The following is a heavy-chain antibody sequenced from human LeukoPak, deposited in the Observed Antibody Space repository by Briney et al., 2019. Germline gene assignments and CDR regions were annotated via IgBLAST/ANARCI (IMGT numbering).Heavy chain of an antibody. CDR3: VKDDGYDILTGLFDY. J-gene: IGHJ4*02. CDR2: ISGSGGST. CDR1: GFTFSSYA. V-gene: IGHV3-23*01. D-gene: IGHD3-9*01. Sequence: GGSLRLSCAASGFTFSSYAMSWVRQAPGKGLEWVSAISGSGGSTYYADSVKGRFTISRDNSKSTLYLQMNSLRAEDTAVYYCVKDDGYDILTGLFDYWGQGTLVTVSS.